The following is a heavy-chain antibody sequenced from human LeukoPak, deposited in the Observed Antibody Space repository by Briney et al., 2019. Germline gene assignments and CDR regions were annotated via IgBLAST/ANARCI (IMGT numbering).Heavy chain of an antibody. CDR3: ERGSSGWYQSDY. Sequence: SETLSLTCTVSGGSISSYYWSWIRQPPGKGLEWIGYIYYSGSTNYNPSLKSRVTISVDTSKNQFSLKLSSVTAADTAVYYCERGSSGWYQSDYWGQGTLVTVSS. CDR1: GGSISSYY. V-gene: IGHV4-59*01. D-gene: IGHD6-19*01. J-gene: IGHJ4*02. CDR2: IYYSGST.